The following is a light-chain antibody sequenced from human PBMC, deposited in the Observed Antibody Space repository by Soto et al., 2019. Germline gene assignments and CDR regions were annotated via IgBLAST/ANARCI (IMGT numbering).Light chain of an antibody. CDR2: GAS. CDR1: QSVSSN. J-gene: IGKJ1*01. CDR3: QQYGSSPWT. V-gene: IGKV3-20*01. Sequence: EIVMTQSPATLSVSPGERATLCCRASQSVSSNLAWYQQKPGQAPRLLIYGASSRATGIPDRFSGSGSGTDFTLTISRLEPEDFAVYYCQQYGSSPWTFGQGTKVDIK.